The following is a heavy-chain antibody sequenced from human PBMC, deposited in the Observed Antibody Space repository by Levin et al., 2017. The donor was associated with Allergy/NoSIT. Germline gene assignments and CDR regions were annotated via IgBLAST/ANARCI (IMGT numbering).Heavy chain of an antibody. CDR1: GFTFSSYG. Sequence: GESLKISCAASGFTFSSYGMHWVRQAPGKGLEWVAVIWYDGSNKYYADSVKGRFTISRDNSKNTLYLQMNSLRAEDTAVYYCARDSGYSSGWYVSEWSDAFDIWGQGTMVTVSS. CDR3: ARDSGYSSGWYVSEWSDAFDI. J-gene: IGHJ3*02. CDR2: IWYDGSNK. D-gene: IGHD6-19*01. V-gene: IGHV3-33*01.